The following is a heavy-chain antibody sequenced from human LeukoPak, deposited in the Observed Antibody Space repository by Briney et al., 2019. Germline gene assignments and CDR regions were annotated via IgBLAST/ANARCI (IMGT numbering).Heavy chain of an antibody. D-gene: IGHD5-12*01. Sequence: PSETLSLTCTVSGGSFSSYYWSWIRQPPGKGLEWIGYIYYSGSTHYNPSLNSRVTISLDTSKNQFSLRLSFVTAADTAVYYCARLLSRQSGYDLEYFDYWGQGTRVTISS. J-gene: IGHJ4*02. V-gene: IGHV4-59*08. CDR3: ARLLSRQSGYDLEYFDY. CDR2: IYYSGST. CDR1: GGSFSSYY.